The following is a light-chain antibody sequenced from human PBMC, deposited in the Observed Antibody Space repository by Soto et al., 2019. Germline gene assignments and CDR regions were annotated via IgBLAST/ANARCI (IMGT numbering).Light chain of an antibody. CDR3: EQYGSPPWA. V-gene: IGKV3-20*01. J-gene: IGKJ1*01. CDR2: AAS. CDR1: QSVGSNF. Sequence: IVLTQSPGTLSLSPGERATLSCRASQSVGSNFLAWYQQKLGQAPRILIYAASNRASGIPDRFSGSGSGSDVTLTISRLEPEDFAVYYCEQYGSPPWAFGQGTRVEI.